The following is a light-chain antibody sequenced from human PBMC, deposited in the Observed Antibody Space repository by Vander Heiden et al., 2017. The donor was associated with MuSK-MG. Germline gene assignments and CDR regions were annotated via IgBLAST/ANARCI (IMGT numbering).Light chain of an antibody. CDR2: KDS. Sequence: SYELTQPPSVSVSPGQTASIPCSGDQLGDKYACWYQQKPGQSPVLVIYKDSKRTAGIPERFSGSNSGNTATLTIGGTQARDEADYYCQAWDSSTVVFGGGTKLTVL. CDR1: QLGDKY. J-gene: IGLJ2*01. V-gene: IGLV3-1*01. CDR3: QAWDSSTVV.